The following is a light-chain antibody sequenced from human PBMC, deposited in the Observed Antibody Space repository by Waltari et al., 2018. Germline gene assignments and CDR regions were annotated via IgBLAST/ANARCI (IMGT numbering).Light chain of an antibody. Sequence: VLTQSPLSLSVTLGQPATLSCRASQNVRSNLAWYQQKPGQAPRLLIYGASTRATDVPARFGGSGFGTEFTLTISSLQSEDFAVYYCQHYEGWPPSYTFGQGTKVEI. J-gene: IGKJ2*01. CDR2: GAS. CDR3: QHYEGWPPSYT. CDR1: QNVRSN. V-gene: IGKV3-15*01.